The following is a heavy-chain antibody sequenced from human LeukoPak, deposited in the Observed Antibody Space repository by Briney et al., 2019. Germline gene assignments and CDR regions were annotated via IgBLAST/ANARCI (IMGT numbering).Heavy chain of an antibody. CDR2: IASRESYT. V-gene: IGHV5-10-1*01. CDR3: LYGPGSHDAFDI. J-gene: IGHJ3*02. CDR1: VYTFTTYW. Sequence: GKSLSISCKGSVYTFTTYWTSWVREIPGKRLACMGRIASRESYTNYSPSFHGHVPIAADNPISTAYPQWSSLKASDTAMYYWLYGPGSHDAFDIWGQGTMVNVSS. D-gene: IGHD3-10*01.